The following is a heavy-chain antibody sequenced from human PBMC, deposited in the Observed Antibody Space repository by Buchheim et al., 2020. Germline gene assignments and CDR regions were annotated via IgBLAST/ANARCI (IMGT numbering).Heavy chain of an antibody. CDR1: GFTFSSYA. D-gene: IGHD6-19*01. Sequence: EVQLLESGGGLVQPGGSLRLSCAASGFTFSSYAMSWVRQAPGQGLEWVSAISCSGGSTYYADSVTGRFTLSRDNSKNTLYLQMNSLRAEDTAVYYCANWPSSGRYTSMYYFDYWGQGTL. J-gene: IGHJ4*02. V-gene: IGHV3-23*01. CDR2: ISCSGGST. CDR3: ANWPSSGRYTSMYYFDY.